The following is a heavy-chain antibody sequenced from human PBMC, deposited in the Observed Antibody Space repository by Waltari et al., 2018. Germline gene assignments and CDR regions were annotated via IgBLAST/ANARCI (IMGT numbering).Heavy chain of an antibody. CDR3: ASNAGAHYYYYMDV. Sequence: EVQLVESGGGLVKPGGSLRLSCAASGFTFSSYSMNWVRQAPGKGLEWVSSISSSSSYIYYADSVKGRFTISRDNAKNSLYLQMNSLRAEDTAVYYCASNAGAHYYYYMDVWGKGTTVTISS. J-gene: IGHJ6*03. CDR1: GFTFSSYS. V-gene: IGHV3-21*01. D-gene: IGHD2-2*01. CDR2: ISSSSSYI.